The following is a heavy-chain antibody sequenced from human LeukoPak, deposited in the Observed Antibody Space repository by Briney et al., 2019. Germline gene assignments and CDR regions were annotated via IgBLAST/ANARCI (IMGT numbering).Heavy chain of an antibody. J-gene: IGHJ3*02. V-gene: IGHV4-39*01. CDR1: GGSISSSTYY. Sequence: PSEALSLTCTVSGGSISSSTYYWGWLRQPPGKGLEWIGSISYSGNTFYHPSLKSRVAISGDTSKNQFSLKLSSVTAADTAVYYCARSDYYDSSGYGAFDIWGQGTMVTVSS. D-gene: IGHD3-22*01. CDR3: ARSDYYDSSGYGAFDI. CDR2: ISYSGNT.